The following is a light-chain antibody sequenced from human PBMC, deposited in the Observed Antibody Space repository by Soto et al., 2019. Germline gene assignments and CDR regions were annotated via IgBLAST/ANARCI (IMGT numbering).Light chain of an antibody. CDR2: EVS. Sequence: QSALTQPASVSGSPVQSIAISCTGTRSDVGAYNYVSWYQQHPGKAPKLMISEVSNRPSGVSNSFSGSKSGNTAYLTISGLQAEDEADYSCSSYTSSSSCVFGGGTKVTVL. V-gene: IGLV2-14*01. J-gene: IGLJ3*02. CDR1: RSDVGAYNY. CDR3: SSYTSSSSCV.